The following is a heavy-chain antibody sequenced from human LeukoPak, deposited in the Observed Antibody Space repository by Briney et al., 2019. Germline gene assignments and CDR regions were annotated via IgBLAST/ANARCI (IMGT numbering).Heavy chain of an antibody. CDR2: ISGTATTT. D-gene: IGHD4-17*01. CDR1: GFTFGSSA. V-gene: IGHV3-23*01. CDR3: AKGGDYGEYNH. Sequence: GGSLRLSCAADGFTFGSSAMNWVRQAPGKGLEWVSTISGTATTTYYADSVKGRFTISRDNSEDMLYLQMNSLRAEDTAVYFCAKGGDYGEYNHWGQGTLVTVSS. J-gene: IGHJ5*02.